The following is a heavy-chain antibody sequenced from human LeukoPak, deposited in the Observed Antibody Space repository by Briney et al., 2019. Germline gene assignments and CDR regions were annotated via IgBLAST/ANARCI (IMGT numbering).Heavy chain of an antibody. CDR1: GYTFTSHP. Sequence: GASVKVSCKASGYTFTSHPIHWVRQAPGQRLEWMGWISTGNGSTKYSQNFQNRVTITRDTSANTAYVELSSLTSEDTAVYYCAREPVIRGSVDYWGQGTLVTVSS. CDR3: AREPVIRGSVDY. D-gene: IGHD2-15*01. J-gene: IGHJ4*02. CDR2: ISTGNGST. V-gene: IGHV1-3*04.